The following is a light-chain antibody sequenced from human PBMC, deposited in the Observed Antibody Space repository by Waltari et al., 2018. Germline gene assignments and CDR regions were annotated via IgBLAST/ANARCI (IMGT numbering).Light chain of an antibody. CDR3: QQYYTTPYT. CDR2: AAS. CDR1: QGISSW. J-gene: IGKJ2*01. Sequence: DIQMTQSPSSVSASVGARVTITCRASQGISSWLAWYQQKPGKAPNLLIYAASSLQSGVPSRFSGSGSGTDFTLTISSLQPEDVAVYYCQQYYTTPYTFGQGTKLEIK. V-gene: IGKV1-12*01.